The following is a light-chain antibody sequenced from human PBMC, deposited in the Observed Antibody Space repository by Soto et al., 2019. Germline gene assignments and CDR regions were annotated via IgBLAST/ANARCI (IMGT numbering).Light chain of an antibody. V-gene: IGKV3D-20*02. CDR3: QQRSNWPLIT. CDR1: ESVSSSF. J-gene: IGKJ5*01. CDR2: GAS. Sequence: DIVLTQSPCTLSLSPGERATLSCGASESVSSSFLAWYQHKPGLAPRLLIYGASNRATGIPDRFSGSGSGTDFTLTISSLEPEDFAVYYCQQRSNWPLITFGQGTRLEIK.